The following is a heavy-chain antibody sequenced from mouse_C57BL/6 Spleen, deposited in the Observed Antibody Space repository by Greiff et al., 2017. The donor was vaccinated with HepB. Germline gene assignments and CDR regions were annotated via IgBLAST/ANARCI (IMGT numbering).Heavy chain of an antibody. CDR2: IDPNSGGT. CDR3: AARYYYGSSYRFAY. Sequence: QVQLQQPGAELVKPGASVKLSCKASGYTFTSYWMHWVKQRPGRGLEWIGRIDPNSGGTKYNEKFKSKATLTVDKPSSTAYMQLSSLTSEDSAVYSGAARYYYGSSYRFAYWGQGTLVTVSA. V-gene: IGHV1-72*01. J-gene: IGHJ3*01. D-gene: IGHD1-1*01. CDR1: GYTFTSYW.